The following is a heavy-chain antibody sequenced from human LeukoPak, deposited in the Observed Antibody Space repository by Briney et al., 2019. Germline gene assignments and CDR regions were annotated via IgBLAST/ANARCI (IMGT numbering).Heavy chain of an antibody. CDR1: GYTFTSYG. CDR2: ISAYNGNT. V-gene: IGHV1-18*01. D-gene: IGHD3-22*01. J-gene: IGHJ4*02. CDR3: ARDGDGYDSSGYYSY. Sequence: ASVKVSCKASGYTFTSYGISWVRQAPGQGLEWMGWISAYNGNTNYAQKLQGRVTMTTDTSTSTAYMELRSLRSDDTAVYYCARDGDGYDSSGYYSYWGQGTLATVSS.